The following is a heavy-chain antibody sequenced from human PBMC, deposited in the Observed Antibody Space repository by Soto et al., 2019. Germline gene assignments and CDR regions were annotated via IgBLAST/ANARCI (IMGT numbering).Heavy chain of an antibody. CDR3: ARAVAGKFDY. J-gene: IGHJ4*02. CDR2: IYYSGST. D-gene: IGHD6-19*01. V-gene: IGHV4-59*01. CDR1: GGYISSYY. Sequence: SETLSLTCADSGGYISSYYWSWIRQPPGKGLEWIGYIYYSGSTNNNPSLKSRVTISVDTSKNQFSLKRSSVNAADTAVYYCARAVAGKFDYWGQGTLVTVSS.